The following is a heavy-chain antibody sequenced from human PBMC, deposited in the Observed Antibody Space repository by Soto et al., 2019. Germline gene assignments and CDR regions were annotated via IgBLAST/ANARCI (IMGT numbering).Heavy chain of an antibody. CDR3: ARDRTTRFLEYQGWFDP. Sequence: SVKVSCKASGGTFSSYAISWVRQAPGQGLEWMGGIIPIFGTANYAQKFQGRVTITADESTSTAYMELSSLRSEDTAVYYCARDRTTRFLEYQGWFDPWGQGTLVTVSS. V-gene: IGHV1-69*13. J-gene: IGHJ5*02. D-gene: IGHD3-3*01. CDR1: GGTFSSYA. CDR2: IIPIFGTA.